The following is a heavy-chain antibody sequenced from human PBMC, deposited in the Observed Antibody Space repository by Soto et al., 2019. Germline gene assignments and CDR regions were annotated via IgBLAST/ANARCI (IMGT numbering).Heavy chain of an antibody. CDR3: ARDKVAARPNYYYGMDV. J-gene: IGHJ6*02. V-gene: IGHV3-30-3*01. D-gene: IGHD6-6*01. Sequence: QSVGSLRLSCAASGFTFSSYAMHWVRQAPGKGLEWVAVISYDGSNKYYADSVKGRFTISRDNSKNTLYLQMNSLRAEDTAVYYCARDKVAARPNYYYGMDVWGQGTTVTVSS. CDR1: GFTFSSYA. CDR2: ISYDGSNK.